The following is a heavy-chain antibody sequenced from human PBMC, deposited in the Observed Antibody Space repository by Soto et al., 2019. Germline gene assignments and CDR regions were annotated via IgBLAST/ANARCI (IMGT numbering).Heavy chain of an antibody. CDR2: ISNDGSIK. V-gene: IGHV3-30*04. J-gene: IGHJ1*01. Sequence: QVQLVESGGGVVQPGRSLRLSCAASGFSLSDRVMHWVRQAPGKGLEWVAVISNDGSIKGYADSVKGRFTISRDTSKNTLYLQMNSLRAEDSAVYYCASEEETIGYAGTFHHWGQGTLVTVSS. CDR1: GFSLSDRV. CDR3: ASEEETIGYAGTFHH. D-gene: IGHD3-16*01.